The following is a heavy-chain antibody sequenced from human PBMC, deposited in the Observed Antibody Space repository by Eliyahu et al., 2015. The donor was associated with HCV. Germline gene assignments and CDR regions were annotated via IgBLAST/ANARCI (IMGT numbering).Heavy chain of an antibody. CDR3: ARAQWELRGSYYYYGMDV. D-gene: IGHD1-26*01. CDR2: IIPILGIA. Sequence: QVQLVQSGAEVKKPGSSVKVSCKASGGTFSSYAISWVRQAPGQGLEWMGRIIPILGIANYAQKFQGRVTITADKSTSTAYMELNSLRSEDTAVYYCARAQWELRGSYYYYGMDVWGQGTTVTVSS. CDR1: GGTFSSYA. V-gene: IGHV1-69*04. J-gene: IGHJ6*02.